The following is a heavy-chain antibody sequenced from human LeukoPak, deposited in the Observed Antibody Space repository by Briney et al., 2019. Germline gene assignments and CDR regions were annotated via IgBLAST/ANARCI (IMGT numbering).Heavy chain of an antibody. CDR2: ISGSGGST. V-gene: IGHV3-23*01. J-gene: IGHJ4*02. CDR1: GFTFSSYA. D-gene: IGHD6-19*01. CDR3: AKYSSGWYSAIDY. Sequence: GGSLRLSCAASGFTFSSYAMSWVRQAPGKGLEWVSTISGSGGSTYYADSVKGRFTISRDNSKNTLYLQMNSLRAEDTAVYYCAKYSSGWYSAIDYWGQGTLVTVSS.